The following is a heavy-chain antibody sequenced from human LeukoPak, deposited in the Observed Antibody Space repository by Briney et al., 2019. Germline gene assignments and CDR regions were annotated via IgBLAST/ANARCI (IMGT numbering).Heavy chain of an antibody. J-gene: IGHJ6*02. D-gene: IGHD3-22*01. CDR3: ASSRGYYYDSSGYHTKDYYGMDV. CDR1: GYTFTGYY. Sequence: ASVKVSCKASGYTFTGYYMHWVRQAPGQGLEWMGWINPNSGGTNYAQKIQGRVTMTRDTSISTAYMELSRLRSDDTAVYYCASSRGYYYDSSGYHTKDYYGMDVWGQGTTVTVSS. CDR2: INPNSGGT. V-gene: IGHV1-2*02.